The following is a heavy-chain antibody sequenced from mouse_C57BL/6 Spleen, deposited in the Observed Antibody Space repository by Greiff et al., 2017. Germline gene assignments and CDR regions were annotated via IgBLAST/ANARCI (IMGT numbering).Heavy chain of an antibody. CDR1: GFTFSDYG. V-gene: IGHV5-17*01. CDR2: ISSGSSTI. J-gene: IGHJ1*03. D-gene: IGHD2-5*01. Sequence: VQLKESGGGLVKPGGSLKLSCAASGFTFSDYGMHWVRQAPEKGLEWVAYISSGSSTIYYADTVKGRFTISRDNAKNTLFLQMTSLRSEDTAMYYCARDSNYGDWYFDVWGTGTTVTVSS. CDR3: ARDSNYGDWYFDV.